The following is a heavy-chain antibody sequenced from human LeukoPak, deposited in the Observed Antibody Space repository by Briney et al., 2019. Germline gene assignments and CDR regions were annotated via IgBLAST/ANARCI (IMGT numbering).Heavy chain of an antibody. CDR1: GFTFSSYG. CDR3: AKDRLHCSGGSCYSGYFDY. CDR2: IWYDGSNK. D-gene: IGHD2-15*01. J-gene: IGHJ4*02. V-gene: IGHV3-33*06. Sequence: GGSLRLSCAASGFTFSSYGMHWVRQAPGKGLEWVAVIWYDGSNKYYADSVKGRFTVSRDNSKNTLYLQMNSLRAEDTAVYYCAKDRLHCSGGSCYSGYFDYWGQGTLVTVSS.